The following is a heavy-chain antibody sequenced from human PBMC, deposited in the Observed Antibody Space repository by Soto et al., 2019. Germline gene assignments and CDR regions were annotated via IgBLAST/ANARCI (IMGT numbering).Heavy chain of an antibody. CDR2: ISVSGSST. V-gene: IGHV3-23*01. CDR3: AKGQPNGKQLPFFDL. J-gene: IGHJ2*01. Sequence: EVQLLESGGGLVQPGGSLRLSCAASGFTFSDCAVNWVRQAPGKGLEWVSGISVSGSSTHYADSVKGRFTISRDNSKNTLYLQMNSLRGEDTAVYYCAKGQPNGKQLPFFDLWGRGTLVTVSS. D-gene: IGHD1-1*01. CDR1: GFTFSDCA.